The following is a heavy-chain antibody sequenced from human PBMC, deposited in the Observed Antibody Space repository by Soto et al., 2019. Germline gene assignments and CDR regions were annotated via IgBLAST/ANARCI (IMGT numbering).Heavy chain of an antibody. CDR2: IIPRSAKS. Sequence: ASVKVSCKASGDMFDTYTITWMRQAPGRGLEWVGGIIPRSAKSNYAQKFQGRVTMTRNTSISTAYMELSSLRSEDTAVYYCARTLYGDNVDYWGQGTLVTVSS. D-gene: IGHD4-17*01. CDR3: ARTLYGDNVDY. J-gene: IGHJ4*02. V-gene: IGHV1-8*01. CDR1: GDMFDTYT.